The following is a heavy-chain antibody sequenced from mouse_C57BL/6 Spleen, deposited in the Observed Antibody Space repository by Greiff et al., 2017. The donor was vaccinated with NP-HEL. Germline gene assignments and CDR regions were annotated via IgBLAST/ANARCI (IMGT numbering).Heavy chain of an antibody. V-gene: IGHV3-1*01. Sequence: VQLKESGPGMVKPSQSLSLTCTVTGYSITSGYDWHWIRHFPGNKLEWMGYISYSGSTNYNPSLKSRISITHDTSKNHFFLKLNSVTTEDTATYYCARGYYGSLDYWGQGTTLTVSS. CDR1: GYSITSGYD. J-gene: IGHJ2*01. CDR3: ARGYYGSLDY. CDR2: ISYSGST. D-gene: IGHD1-1*01.